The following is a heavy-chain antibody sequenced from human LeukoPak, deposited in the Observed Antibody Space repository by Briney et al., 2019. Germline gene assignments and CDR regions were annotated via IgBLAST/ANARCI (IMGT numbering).Heavy chain of an antibody. D-gene: IGHD3-16*01. CDR2: IVPILSTT. J-gene: IGHJ6*02. CDR1: GGSFSNYA. Sequence: SVKVSCTASGGSFSNYAISWVRQAPGQGLEWMGGIVPILSTTNYARKFQGRVSMTAGESTSTAYMELSSLRSDDTAVYYCARGPPPYTEGDLFYYYGLDVWGQGTTVTVSS. V-gene: IGHV1-69*13. CDR3: ARGPPPYTEGDLFYYYGLDV.